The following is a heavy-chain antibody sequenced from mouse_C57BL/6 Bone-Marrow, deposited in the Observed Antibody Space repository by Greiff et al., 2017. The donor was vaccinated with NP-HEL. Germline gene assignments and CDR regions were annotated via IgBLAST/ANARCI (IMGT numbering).Heavy chain of an antibody. D-gene: IGHD1-1*01. CDR3: ARNPFYYYGSSFYAMDY. CDR2: IWTGGGT. V-gene: IGHV2-9-1*01. J-gene: IGHJ4*01. Sequence: VAPSQSLSITCTVSGFSLTSYAISWVRQPPGKGLEWLGVIWTGGGTNYNSALKSRLSISKDNSKSQVFLKMNSLQTDDTARYYCARNPFYYYGSSFYAMDYWGQGTSVTVSS. CDR1: GFSLTSYA.